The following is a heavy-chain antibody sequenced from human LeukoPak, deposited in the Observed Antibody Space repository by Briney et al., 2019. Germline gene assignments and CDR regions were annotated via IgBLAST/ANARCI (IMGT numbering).Heavy chain of an antibody. Sequence: GGSLRLSCAASGFTFSSYWMSWVRQAPGKGLEWVANIKQDGSEKYYVDSVKGRFTISRDNAKNSLYLQMNSLRAEDTAVYYCARIDKYYDSSGYSYLDYWGQGTLVTVSS. CDR1: GFTFSSYW. D-gene: IGHD3-22*01. CDR3: ARIDKYYDSSGYSYLDY. J-gene: IGHJ4*02. V-gene: IGHV3-7*01. CDR2: IKQDGSEK.